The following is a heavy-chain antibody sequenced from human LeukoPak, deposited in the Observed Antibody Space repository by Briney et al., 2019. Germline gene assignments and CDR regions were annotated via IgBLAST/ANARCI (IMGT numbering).Heavy chain of an antibody. J-gene: IGHJ3*02. V-gene: IGHV4-39*07. CDR2: IYYSGST. D-gene: IGHD1-26*01. CDR3: ARLSSGSLTAPGAFDI. Sequence: SETLSHTCTVSGGSISSSSYYWGWIRQPPGKGLEWIGSIYYSGSTYYNPSLKSRVTISVDTSKNQFSLKLSPVTAADTAVYYCARLSSGSLTAPGAFDIWGQGTMVTVSS. CDR1: GGSISSSSYY.